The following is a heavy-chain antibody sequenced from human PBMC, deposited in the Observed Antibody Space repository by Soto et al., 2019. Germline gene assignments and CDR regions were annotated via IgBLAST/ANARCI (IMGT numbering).Heavy chain of an antibody. Sequence: QVQLVQSGAEVKKPGASVKVSCKASGYSFTTYGISWVRQAPGQGLEWMGWISDYNGNTNYEKKFQGRVTMTTDTSRRTAYMELKSLRSDDTPVYYCARKGYYSGSESYSPPRYYGMDVWGQGTTVTVS. CDR1: GYSFTTYG. CDR2: ISDYNGNT. CDR3: ARKGYYSGSESYSPPRYYGMDV. D-gene: IGHD3-10*01. J-gene: IGHJ6*02. V-gene: IGHV1-18*01.